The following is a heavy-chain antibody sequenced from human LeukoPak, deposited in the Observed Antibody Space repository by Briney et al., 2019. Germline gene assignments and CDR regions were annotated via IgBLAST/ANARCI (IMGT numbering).Heavy chain of an antibody. Sequence: GGSLRLFCAASGFTFGNYAMHWVRQAPGKGLEWVSYISSSSSTIYYADSVKGRFTISRDNAKNSLYLQMNSLRAEDTAVYYCARPSSSKSGGYYAYWGQGTLVTVSS. V-gene: IGHV3-48*04. D-gene: IGHD3-22*01. J-gene: IGHJ4*02. CDR1: GFTFGNYA. CDR2: ISSSSSTI. CDR3: ARPSSSKSGGYYAY.